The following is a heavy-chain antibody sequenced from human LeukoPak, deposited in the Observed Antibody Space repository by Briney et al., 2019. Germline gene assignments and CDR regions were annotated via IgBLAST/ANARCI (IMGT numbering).Heavy chain of an antibody. J-gene: IGHJ3*02. CDR1: GDSNSSSSYY. V-gene: IGHV4-39*07. CDR3: ARDYLGGNPDAFDI. CDR2: IYYSGST. D-gene: IGHD4-23*01. Sequence: SETLSLTSTVSGDSNSSSSYYWGWIRQPPGKELEWIGSIYYSGSTYYNPSLNSRVTISVDTSKNQFSLKLSSVTAADTAVYYCARDYLGGNPDAFDIWGQGTMVTVSS.